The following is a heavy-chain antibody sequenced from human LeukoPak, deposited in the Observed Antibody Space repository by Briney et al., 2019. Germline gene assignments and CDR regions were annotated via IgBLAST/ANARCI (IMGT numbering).Heavy chain of an antibody. CDR3: ARYSSSSGGMDV. J-gene: IGHJ6*02. CDR1: GGSFSGYY. CDR2: INHSGST. V-gene: IGHV4-34*01. Sequence: SETLSLTCAVYGGSFSGYYWSWIRQPPGKGLEWIGEINHSGSTNYNPSLKSRVTISVDTSKNQFSLKLSSATAADTAVYYCARYSSSSGGMDVWGQGTTVTVSS. D-gene: IGHD6-6*01.